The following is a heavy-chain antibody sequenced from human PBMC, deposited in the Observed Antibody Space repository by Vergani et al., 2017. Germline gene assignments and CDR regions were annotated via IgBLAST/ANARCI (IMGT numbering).Heavy chain of an antibody. CDR3: AKLDQYYDFWSGYYTYYYYYGMDV. CDR2: ISGSGGST. D-gene: IGHD3-3*01. V-gene: IGHV3-23*01. J-gene: IGHJ6*02. CDR1: GFTFSSYA. Sequence: EVQLLESGGGLLQPGGSLRLSCAASGFTFSSYAMSWVRQAPGKGLEWVSAISGSGGSTYYADSVKGRFTISRDNSKNTLYLQMNSLRAEDTAVYYCAKLDQYYDFWSGYYTYYYYYGMDVWGQGTTVTVSS.